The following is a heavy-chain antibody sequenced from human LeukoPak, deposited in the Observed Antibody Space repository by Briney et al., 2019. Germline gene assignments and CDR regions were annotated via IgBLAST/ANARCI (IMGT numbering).Heavy chain of an antibody. Sequence: GGSLRLSCAASGFTFSSYWMSWVRQAPGKGLEWVANIKQDGSEKYYVDSVKGRFTISRDNAKNSLYLQMNSLRAEDTAVYYCARLGYYYDSSGYYYDFDYWGQGTLVTVPS. V-gene: IGHV3-7*01. D-gene: IGHD3-22*01. CDR2: IKQDGSEK. CDR1: GFTFSSYW. CDR3: ARLGYYYDSSGYYYDFDY. J-gene: IGHJ4*02.